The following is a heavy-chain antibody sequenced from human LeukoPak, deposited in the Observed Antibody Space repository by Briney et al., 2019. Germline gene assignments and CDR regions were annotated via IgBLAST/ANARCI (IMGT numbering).Heavy chain of an antibody. D-gene: IGHD6-13*01. CDR2: ISSSDGST. V-gene: IGHV3-23*01. CDR1: GFIFSSYA. Sequence: PGGSLRLSCAASGFIFSSYAMSWVRQAPGKGLEWVSGISSSDGSTNYADSVKGRFTISRDNSKNTLYVQMNNLRAEDTAVYYCAKDRCSNCLDVFDIWGQGTMVTVSS. J-gene: IGHJ3*02. CDR3: AKDRCSNCLDVFDI.